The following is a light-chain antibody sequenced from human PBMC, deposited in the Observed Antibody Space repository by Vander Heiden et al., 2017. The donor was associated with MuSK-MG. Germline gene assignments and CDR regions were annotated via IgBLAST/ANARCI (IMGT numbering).Light chain of an antibody. CDR2: GKN. Sequence: SSELTQDPAVSVAFGQTVMLPCQGTSLSSYYASWYQQKPGQAPVLVIYGKNNRPSGIPDRFSGSSSGNTAALTITGAQAEDEADYYCNSRDSSGNLVVFGGGTKLTVL. CDR3: NSRDSSGNLVV. J-gene: IGLJ2*01. V-gene: IGLV3-19*01. CDR1: SLSSYY.